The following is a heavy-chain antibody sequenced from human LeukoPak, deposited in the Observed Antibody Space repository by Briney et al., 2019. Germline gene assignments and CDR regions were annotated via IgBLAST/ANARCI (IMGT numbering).Heavy chain of an antibody. V-gene: IGHV3-23*01. CDR1: GFTFSKLG. J-gene: IGHJ4*02. CDR3: AKALYDSTGDGY. CDR2: IDASGRNT. Sequence: GGSLRLSCAASGFTFSKLGMTWVRQAPGKGLEWVSAIDASGRNTHYADSVRGRFSISRDNSKNTVILQMNSLRVEDTAVYYCAKALYDSTGDGYWGQGTLVTVSS. D-gene: IGHD7-27*01.